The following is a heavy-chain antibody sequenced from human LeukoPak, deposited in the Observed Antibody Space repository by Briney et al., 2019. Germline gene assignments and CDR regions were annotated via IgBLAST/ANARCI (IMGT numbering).Heavy chain of an antibody. CDR1: GGSFSGYY. V-gene: IGHV4-34*01. Sequence: PSETLSLTCAVYGGSFSGYYWSWIRQPPGKGLEWIGEINHSGSTNYNPSLKSRVTISVDTSKNQFSLKLSSVTAADTAVYYCARGRWLQSHDYWGQGTLVTVSS. CDR3: ARGRWLQSHDY. CDR2: INHSGST. J-gene: IGHJ4*02. D-gene: IGHD5-24*01.